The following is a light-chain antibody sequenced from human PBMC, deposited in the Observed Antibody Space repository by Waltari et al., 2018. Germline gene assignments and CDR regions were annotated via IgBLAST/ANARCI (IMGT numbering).Light chain of an antibody. CDR1: QSISSY. CDR3: QQSSESPWT. V-gene: IGKV1-39*01. CDR2: GAT. J-gene: IGKJ1*01. Sequence: IQMTKSTSSLSAYVADRLTITCRASQSISSYLHWYQQKPGKAPKLLIYGATSLPRGVPSRFSGSRSGTDFTLTISSLQREDFATYFCQQSSESPWTFGQGTMMEI.